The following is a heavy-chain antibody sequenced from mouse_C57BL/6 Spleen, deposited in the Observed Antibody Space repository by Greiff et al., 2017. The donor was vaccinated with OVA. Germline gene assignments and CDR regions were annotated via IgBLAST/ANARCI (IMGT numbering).Heavy chain of an antibody. Sequence: EVKLMESGGGLVKPGGSLKLSCAASGFTFSDYGMHWVRQAPEKGLEWVAYISSGSSTIYYADTVKGRFPIYRYNAKNTLFLQMTSLRSEDTAMYYCARWGYYGLDYWGKGTTLTVSS. V-gene: IGHV5-17*01. D-gene: IGHD2-1*01. CDR3: ARWGYYGLDY. CDR1: GFTFSDYG. J-gene: IGHJ2*01. CDR2: ISSGSSTI.